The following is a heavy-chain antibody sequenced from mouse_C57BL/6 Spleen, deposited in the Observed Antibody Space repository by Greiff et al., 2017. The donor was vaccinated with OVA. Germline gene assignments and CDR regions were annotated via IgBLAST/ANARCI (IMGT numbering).Heavy chain of an antibody. D-gene: IGHD1-1*01. CDR1: GYTFTSYW. V-gene: IGHV1-61*01. CDR3: ARSDYYYGSSYDAMDY. J-gene: IGHJ4*01. CDR2: IYPSDSET. Sequence: QVQLQQPGAELVRPGSSVKLSCKASGYTFTSYWMDWVKQRPGQGLEWIGNIYPSDSETHYNQKFKDKATLTVDKSSSTAYMQLSSLTSEDSAVYYCARSDYYYGSSYDAMDYWGQGTSVTVSS.